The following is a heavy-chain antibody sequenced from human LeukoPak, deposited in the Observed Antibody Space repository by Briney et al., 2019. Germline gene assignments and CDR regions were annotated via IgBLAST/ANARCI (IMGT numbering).Heavy chain of an antibody. D-gene: IGHD3-10*01. CDR1: GGSIKSGADY. V-gene: IGHV4-31*03. CDR3: AVRITMVPGVPYNWFDP. Sequence: SETLSLTCTVSGGSIKSGADYWTWIRQHPGKGLEWIGYISYSGNTYYNPSLKSRVIISLDTSKNRFSLNLSSVTAADTAVYYCAVRITMVPGVPYNWFDPWGQGTLVTVSS. CDR2: ISYSGNT. J-gene: IGHJ5*02.